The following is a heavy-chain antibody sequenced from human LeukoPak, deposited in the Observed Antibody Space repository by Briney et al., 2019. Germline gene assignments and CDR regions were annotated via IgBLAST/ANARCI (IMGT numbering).Heavy chain of an antibody. CDR2: IYYSGST. CDR1: GGSISSYY. D-gene: IGHD6-19*01. V-gene: IGHV4-59*01. Sequence: PSETLSLTCTVSGGSISSYYWSWIRQPPGKGLEWIGYIYYSGSTNYNPSLKSRATISVDTSKNQFSLKLSSVTAADTAVYYCARDGAVAGKGFHYWGQGTLVTVSS. J-gene: IGHJ4*02. CDR3: ARDGAVAGKGFHY.